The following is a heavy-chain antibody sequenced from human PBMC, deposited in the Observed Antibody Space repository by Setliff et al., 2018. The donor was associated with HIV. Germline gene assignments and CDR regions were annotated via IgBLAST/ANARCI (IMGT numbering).Heavy chain of an antibody. J-gene: IGHJ6*03. V-gene: IGHV3-7*03. CDR3: AKDRIVVGYYMDV. D-gene: IGHD2-2*01. CDR2: IKQDGSEK. CDR1: AFIFSRYW. Sequence: PGGSLRLSCAASAFIFSRYWMSWVRQAPGKGLEWVANIKQDGSEKYYVDSVRGRFTISRDNAKNSLYLQMNSLRAEDTAAYYCAKDRIVVGYYMDVWGKGTTDTVSS.